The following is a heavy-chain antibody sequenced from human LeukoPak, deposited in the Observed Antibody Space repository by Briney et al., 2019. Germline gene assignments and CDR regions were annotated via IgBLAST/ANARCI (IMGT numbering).Heavy chain of an antibody. D-gene: IGHD6-19*01. V-gene: IGHV3-9*01. CDR2: ISWNSGSI. J-gene: IGHJ4*02. CDR3: AKDPYSSGWYYFDY. CDR1: GFTFDDYA. Sequence: GGSLRLSCAASGFTFDDYAMHWVRPAPGKGLEWVSGISWNSGSIGYADSVKGRFTISRDNAKNSLYLQMNSLRAEDTALYYCAKDPYSSGWYYFDYWGQGTLVTVSS.